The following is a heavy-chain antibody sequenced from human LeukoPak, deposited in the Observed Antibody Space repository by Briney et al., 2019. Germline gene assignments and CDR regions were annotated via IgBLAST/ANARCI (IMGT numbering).Heavy chain of an antibody. J-gene: IGHJ4*02. D-gene: IGHD5-24*01. CDR3: AKDGYNYSDY. CDR2: ILYDGSNK. V-gene: IGHV3-30*02. Sequence: ETGGSLRLSCAASGFTFSNYGMHWVRQAPGKGLEWVAFILYDGSNKDYADSVKGRFTISRDNSKNTLYLQMNSLRAEDTAVYYCAKDGYNYSDYWGQGTLVTVSS. CDR1: GFTFSNYG.